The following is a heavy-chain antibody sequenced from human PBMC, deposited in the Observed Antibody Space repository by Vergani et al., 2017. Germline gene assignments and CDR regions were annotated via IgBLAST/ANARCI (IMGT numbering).Heavy chain of an antibody. J-gene: IGHJ6*03. CDR2: IYYSGST. CDR1: GGSISSGDYY. V-gene: IGHV4-30-4*08. Sequence: QVQLPESGPGLVKPSQTLSLTCTVSGGSISSGDYYWSWIRQPPGKGLEWIGYIYYSGSTYYNPSLKSRLTISLDTSENHLSLKLTSVTAADTAVYYCARQKDYYMDVWGKGATVTVS. CDR3: ARQKDYYMDV.